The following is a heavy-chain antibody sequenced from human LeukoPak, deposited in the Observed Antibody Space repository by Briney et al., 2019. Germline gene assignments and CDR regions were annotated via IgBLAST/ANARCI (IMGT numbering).Heavy chain of an antibody. J-gene: IGHJ5*02. CDR3: ARGRGYSYGYWFDP. Sequence: SETLSLTCAVYGGSFSGYHWSWIRQPPGKGLEWIGEINHSGSTNYNPSLKSRVTISVDTSKNQFSLKLSSVTAADTAVYYCARGRGYSYGYWFDPWGQGTLVTVSS. CDR1: GGSFSGYH. V-gene: IGHV4-34*01. CDR2: INHSGST. D-gene: IGHD5-18*01.